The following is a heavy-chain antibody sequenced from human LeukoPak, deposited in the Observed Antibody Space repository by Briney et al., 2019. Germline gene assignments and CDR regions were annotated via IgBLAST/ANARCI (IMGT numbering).Heavy chain of an antibody. CDR2: INERGTDS. J-gene: IGHJ6*04. Sequence: GGSLRLSCTASGFTFSGHWIHWVRQAPGMGLVWVSRINERGTDSMYADSVKGRFTISRDNAKNSLYLQMNSLRAEDTAVYYCAELGITMIGGVWGKGTTVTISS. D-gene: IGHD3-10*02. CDR3: AELGITMIGGV. V-gene: IGHV3-74*03. CDR1: GFTFSGHW.